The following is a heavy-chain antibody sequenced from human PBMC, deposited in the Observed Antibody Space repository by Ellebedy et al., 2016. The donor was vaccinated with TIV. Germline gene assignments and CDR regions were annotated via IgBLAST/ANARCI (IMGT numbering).Heavy chain of an antibody. CDR2: INSDGSRT. J-gene: IGHJ4*02. V-gene: IGHV3-74*01. Sequence: GESLKISCSASGFTFSSYWMHWVRQAPGKVLVWVSLINSDGSRTTYADSVKGRFSIFRDNAKNTLYLQMNSLRAEDTAVYYCASRGVAVQGADYWGQGTLVTVSS. CDR1: GFTFSSYW. D-gene: IGHD3-10*01. CDR3: ASRGVAVQGADY.